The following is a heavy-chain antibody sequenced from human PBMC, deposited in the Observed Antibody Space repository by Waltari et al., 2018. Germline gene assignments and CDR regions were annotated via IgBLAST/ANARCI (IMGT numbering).Heavy chain of an antibody. V-gene: IGHV3-73*01. CDR3: TTLEDFDY. Sequence: EVQLVESGGGLVQPGGSLKLSCAASGFTFSGSAMPWVRQASGKGLEWIGRIRSKPNNYATAYAASVEGRFTISRDDSKNTAYLQMNSLKTEDTAVYYCTTLEDFDYWGQGTLVTVSS. J-gene: IGHJ4*02. CDR2: IRSKPNNYAT. CDR1: GFTFSGSA.